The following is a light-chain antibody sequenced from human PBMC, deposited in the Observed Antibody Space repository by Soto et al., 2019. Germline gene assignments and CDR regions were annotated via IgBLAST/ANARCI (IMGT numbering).Light chain of an antibody. CDR2: SNN. J-gene: IGLJ2*01. CDR3: AAWDDSLNGVV. V-gene: IGLV1-44*01. Sequence: QSVLTQPPSASGTPGQRVTISCSGSSSNIGSNTVNWYQQLPGTAPKLLIYSNNQRPSGVPERFSGSKSGTSASLVISGLQSEDEADYYCAAWDDSLNGVVFGGGTKLTVL. CDR1: SSNIGSNT.